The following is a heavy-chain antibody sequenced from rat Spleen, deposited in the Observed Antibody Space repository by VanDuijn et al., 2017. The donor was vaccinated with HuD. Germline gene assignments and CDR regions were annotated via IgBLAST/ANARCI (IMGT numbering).Heavy chain of an antibody. J-gene: IGHJ2*01. V-gene: IGHV2-43*01. D-gene: IGHD2-3*01. CDR1: GFSLTSHH. CDR2: IWTGGST. Sequence: QVQLKESGPGLVQPSQTLSLTCIVSGFSLTSHHVSWVRQPPGKGLEWMGVIWTGGSTAYNSLLKSRLSITRDSSKSQVFLKVNSLQTEDTATYYCVGAGYNFDYWGQGVMVTVSS. CDR3: VGAGYNFDY.